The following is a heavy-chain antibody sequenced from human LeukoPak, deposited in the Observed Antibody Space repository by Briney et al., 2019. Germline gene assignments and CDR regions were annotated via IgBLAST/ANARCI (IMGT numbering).Heavy chain of an antibody. Sequence: SETLSLTCTVSGDSISSYYWSWIRQPAGKGLEWIGRIYTSGSTNYNPSLKSRVTMSVDTSKNQFSLKLSSVTAADTAVYYCAREVLSRHSSSWYGPYYYYGMDVWGQGTTVTVSS. D-gene: IGHD6-13*01. CDR3: AREVLSRHSSSWYGPYYYYGMDV. V-gene: IGHV4-4*07. J-gene: IGHJ6*02. CDR1: GDSISSYY. CDR2: IYTSGST.